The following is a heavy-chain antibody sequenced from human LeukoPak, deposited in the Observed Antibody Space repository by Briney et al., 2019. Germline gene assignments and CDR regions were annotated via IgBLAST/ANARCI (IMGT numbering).Heavy chain of an antibody. D-gene: IGHD4-17*01. V-gene: IGHV3-11*04. J-gene: IGHJ4*02. CDR3: ARDAPIPRERPDDYGDYGDY. CDR2: ISSSGSTI. CDR1: GFTFSDYY. Sequence: PGGSLRLSCAASGFTFSDYYMSWIRQAPGKGLEWVSYISSSGSTIYYADSVKGRFTISRDNSKNTLYLQMNSLRAEDTAVYYCARDAPIPRERPDDYGDYGDYWGQGTLVTVSS.